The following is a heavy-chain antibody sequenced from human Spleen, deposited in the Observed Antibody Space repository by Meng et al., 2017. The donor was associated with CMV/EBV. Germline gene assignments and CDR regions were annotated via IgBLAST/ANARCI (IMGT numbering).Heavy chain of an antibody. CDR1: GFTFSSYE. CDR2: ISWNSVSI. V-gene: IGHV3-9*01. D-gene: IGHD2-2*02. J-gene: IGHJ4*02. CDR3: AKAPEYCSSTSCFTFDY. Sequence: GGSLRLSCAASGFTFSSYEMNWVRQAPGKGLEWVSGISWNSVSIGYADSVKGRFTISRDNAKNSLYLQMNSLRPEDTALYYCAKAPEYCSSTSCFTFDYWGQGTLVTVSS.